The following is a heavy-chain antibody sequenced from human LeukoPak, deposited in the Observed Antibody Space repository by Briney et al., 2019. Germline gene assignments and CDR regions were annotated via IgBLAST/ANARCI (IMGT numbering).Heavy chain of an antibody. J-gene: IGHJ4*02. CDR3: ARSRTHYYGSSGSLSY. CDR2: IYSSGST. CDR1: GFTVSTNY. Sequence: EPGGSLRLSCAASGFTVSTNYMSWVRQAPGKGLEWVSVIYSSGSTYYADSVKGRFTISRDNSKNTVFLQMNSLRAEDTAMYYCARSRTHYYGSSGSLSYWGQGTLVTVSS. V-gene: IGHV3-53*01. D-gene: IGHD3-22*01.